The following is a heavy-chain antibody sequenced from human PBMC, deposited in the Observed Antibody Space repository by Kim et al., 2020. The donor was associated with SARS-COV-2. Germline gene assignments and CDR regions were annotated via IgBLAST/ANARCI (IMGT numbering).Heavy chain of an antibody. D-gene: IGHD6-19*01. J-gene: IGHJ4*01. CDR3: ARDIGFGYSSGYTFDY. CDR2: ISYDGSNK. Sequence: GGSLRLSCAASGFTFSSYAMHWVRQAPGKGLEWVAVISYDGSNKYYADSVKGRFTISRDNSKNTLYLQMNSLRAEDTAVYYCARDIGFGYSSGYTFDYWG. CDR1: GFTFSSYA. V-gene: IGHV3-30*04.